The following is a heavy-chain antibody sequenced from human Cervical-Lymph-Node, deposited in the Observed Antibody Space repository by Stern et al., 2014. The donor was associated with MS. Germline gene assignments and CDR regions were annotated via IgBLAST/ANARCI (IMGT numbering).Heavy chain of an antibody. Sequence: EVQLEESGGGLVQPAESLRLSCAASGFTFSSYCMHWVRQTPGKGLAWVSRNKNDGRNTSYADSVKGRFTISRDNAKNTLYLQMNSLRVEDTAVYYCARVRMNFDRSGYYAWGQGTLVTVSS. CDR1: GFTFSSYC. D-gene: IGHD3-22*01. CDR3: ARVRMNFDRSGYYA. J-gene: IGHJ4*02. V-gene: IGHV3-74*02. CDR2: NKNDGRNT.